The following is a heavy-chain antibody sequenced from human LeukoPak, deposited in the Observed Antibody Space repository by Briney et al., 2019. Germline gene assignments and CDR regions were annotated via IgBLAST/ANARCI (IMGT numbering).Heavy chain of an antibody. CDR1: GFTFTIYS. V-gene: IGHV3-21*01. CDR3: ARDLFGDYVFDY. D-gene: IGHD4-17*01. CDR2: ISSSSNYI. J-gene: IGHJ4*02. Sequence: GGSLRLSCAVSGFTFTIYSMNWVRQAPGKGLEWVSSISSSSNYIYYAASVKGRFTISGDNAKNSLYLQINSLRAEDTAVYYCARDLFGDYVFDYWGQGTLVTVSS.